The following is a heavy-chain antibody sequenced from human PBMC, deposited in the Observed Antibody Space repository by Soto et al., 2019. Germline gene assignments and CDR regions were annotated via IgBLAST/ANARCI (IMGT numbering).Heavy chain of an antibody. D-gene: IGHD6-19*01. CDR3: ARDRRQWLGHYYYYYGMDV. V-gene: IGHV1-18*01. CDR1: GYTFTSYG. Sequence: QVQLVQSGAEVKKPGASVKVSCKASGYTFTSYGISWVRQAPGQGLEWMGWISAYNGNTNYAQKLQGRVTMTTDTSTSTAYMELRSLRPDDTAVYYCARDRRQWLGHYYYYYGMDVWGQGTTVTVSS. J-gene: IGHJ6*02. CDR2: ISAYNGNT.